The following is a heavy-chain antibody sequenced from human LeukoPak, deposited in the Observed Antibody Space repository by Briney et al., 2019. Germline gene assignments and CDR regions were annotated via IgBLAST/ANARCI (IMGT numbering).Heavy chain of an antibody. J-gene: IGHJ3*02. CDR2: IYNSGST. Sequence: TETLSLTCTVSGGSVSSSSHYWGWIRQPPGKGLEWIGSIYNSGSTYYNPSLKSRVTISVDTSKNQFSLKLSSVTAADTAVYYCARPTVEAGTLWGAFDIWGQGTMVTVSS. V-gene: IGHV4-39*01. D-gene: IGHD1-7*01. CDR1: GGSVSSSSHY. CDR3: ARPTVEAGTLWGAFDI.